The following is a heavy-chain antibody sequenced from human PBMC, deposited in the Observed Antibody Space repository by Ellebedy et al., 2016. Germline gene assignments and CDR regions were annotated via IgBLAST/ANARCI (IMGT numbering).Heavy chain of an antibody. CDR3: ARGDGRGRRVSDG. Sequence: GGSLRLSXAASGFTFSSYWMSWVRQAPGKGLEWVATIRQDGNEKDYVDSVKGRFTITRDNAENSLYLQMSSLRAEDTAVHYCARGDGRGRRVSDGWGRGTLVTVSS. V-gene: IGHV3-7*01. D-gene: IGHD4-17*01. CDR1: GFTFSSYW. J-gene: IGHJ2*01. CDR2: IRQDGNEK.